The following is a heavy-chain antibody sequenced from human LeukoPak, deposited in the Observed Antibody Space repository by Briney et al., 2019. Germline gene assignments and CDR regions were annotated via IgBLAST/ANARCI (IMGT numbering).Heavy chain of an antibody. D-gene: IGHD1-7*01. CDR3: ARGFGTHVADCYFDY. CDR1: GGSISSYY. V-gene: IGHV4-59*01. CDR2: IYYSGST. Sequence: SETLSLTCTVSGGSISSYYWSWIRQPPGEGLEWLGYIYYSGSTNYNPSLKSRVTISVDASKNQFSLKLSSVTAADTAVYYCARGFGTHVADCYFDYWGQGTLVTVSS. J-gene: IGHJ4*02.